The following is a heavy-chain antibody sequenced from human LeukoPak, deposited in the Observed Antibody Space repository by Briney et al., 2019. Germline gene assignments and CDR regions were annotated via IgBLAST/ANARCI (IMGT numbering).Heavy chain of an antibody. D-gene: IGHD6-19*01. V-gene: IGHV6-1*01. CDR2: TYYRSKWYD. CDR3: ARDLGTSGWYTFDF. Sequence: SQTLSLTCAISGDSVSSKNAAWNWIRQSPSRGLEWLGRTYYRSKWYDEYADSVKGRVTISPDTSKNQFSIHVYSVTPEDTAVYYCARDLGTSGWYTFDFWGQGTLVTVSS. J-gene: IGHJ5*01. CDR1: GDSVSSKNAA.